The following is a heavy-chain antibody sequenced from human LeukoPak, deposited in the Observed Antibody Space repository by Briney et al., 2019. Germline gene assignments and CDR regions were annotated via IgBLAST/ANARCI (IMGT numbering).Heavy chain of an antibody. CDR2: INSDGSSR. V-gene: IGHV3-74*01. D-gene: IGHD6-13*01. Sequence: GGSLRLSCAASGFTFSNYWMHWVRQAPGKGLVWFSRINSDGSSRNYADSVKGRFTISRDNAKNTLFLQMNSLRAEDTAVYYCASASSHRIAAGGDYWGQGILVAVSS. CDR3: ASASSHRIAAGGDY. CDR1: GFTFSNYW. J-gene: IGHJ4*02.